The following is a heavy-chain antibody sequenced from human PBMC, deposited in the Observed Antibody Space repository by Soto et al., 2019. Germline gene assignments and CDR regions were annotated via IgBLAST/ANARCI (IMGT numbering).Heavy chain of an antibody. CDR2: IYYSGST. CDR3: ATLWDYQYYFDY. D-gene: IGHD1-7*01. V-gene: IGHV4-39*01. CDR1: GGSISSRSYY. Sequence: QLQLQESGPGLVKPSETLSLTCTVSGGSISSRSYYWGWIRQPPGKGLGWIGSIYYSGSTYYNPSLTGRVTILVDTSKNQFSLKLSSVTAADTAVYYCATLWDYQYYFDYWGQGTLVTVSS. J-gene: IGHJ4*02.